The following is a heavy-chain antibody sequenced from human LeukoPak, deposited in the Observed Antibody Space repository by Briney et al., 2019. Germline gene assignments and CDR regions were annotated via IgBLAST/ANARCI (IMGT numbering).Heavy chain of an antibody. CDR1: GFTFSSYG. Sequence: PGGSLRLSCAASGFTFSSYGMHWVRQAPGKGLEWVAVISYDGSNKYYADSVKGRFTISRDNSKNTLYLQMNSLRAEDTAVYYCARGGSSGYYSDYWGQGTLVTVSS. CDR3: ARGGSSGYYSDY. D-gene: IGHD3-22*01. V-gene: IGHV3-30*03. J-gene: IGHJ4*02. CDR2: ISYDGSNK.